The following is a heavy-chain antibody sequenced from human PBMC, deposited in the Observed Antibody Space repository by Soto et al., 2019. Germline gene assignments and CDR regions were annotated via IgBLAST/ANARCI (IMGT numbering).Heavy chain of an antibody. J-gene: IGHJ4*02. CDR2: IYWDDDK. D-gene: IGHD3-16*01. Sequence: QITLEESGPTLVKPTQTLTLTCSFSGFSLNTRGEGVGWIRQPPGKALEWLALIYWDDDKRYSPSLDYRLTITKDTSKNQVVLTMTNMDPVDTATYYCAHRGGIEYFDSWGQGTLVTVSS. V-gene: IGHV2-5*02. CDR3: AHRGGIEYFDS. CDR1: GFSLNTRGEG.